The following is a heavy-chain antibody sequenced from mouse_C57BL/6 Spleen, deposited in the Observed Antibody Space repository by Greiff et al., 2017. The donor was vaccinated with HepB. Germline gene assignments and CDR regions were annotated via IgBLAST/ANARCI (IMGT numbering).Heavy chain of an antibody. CDR1: GYTFTSYG. J-gene: IGHJ4*01. CDR2: IYPRSGNT. Sequence: QVQLQQSGAELARPGASVKLSCKASGYTFTSYGISWVKQRTGQGLEWIGEIYPRSGNTYYNEKFKGKATLTADKSSSTAYMELRSLTSEDSAVYFCARGDYYDYDGAVYYAMDYWGQGTSVTVSS. V-gene: IGHV1-81*01. D-gene: IGHD2-4*01. CDR3: ARGDYYDYDGAVYYAMDY.